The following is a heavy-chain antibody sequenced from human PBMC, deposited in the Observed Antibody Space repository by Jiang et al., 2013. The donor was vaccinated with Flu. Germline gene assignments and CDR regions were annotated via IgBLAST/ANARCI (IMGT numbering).Heavy chain of an antibody. V-gene: IGHV1-18*01. Sequence: SGAEVKQPGASVNISCKASGDTFATYGFIWVRQAPGQGLEWMGWINTYNGNTHYAQKLQGRVTITTDTSTNTANMELRSLTSDDTAVYYCTRDRGNDQSNQIFDYWDQGTLVTVSS. CDR2: INTYNGNT. CDR3: TRDRGNDQSNQIFDY. J-gene: IGHJ4*02. D-gene: IGHD4-11*01. CDR1: GDTFATYG.